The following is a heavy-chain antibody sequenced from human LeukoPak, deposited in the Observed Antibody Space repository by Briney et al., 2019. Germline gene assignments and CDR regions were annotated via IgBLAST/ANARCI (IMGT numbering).Heavy chain of an antibody. V-gene: IGHV3-64*01. Sequence: PGRSLRLSCAASGFTFSSYAMHWVRQAPGKGLEYVSAISSNGGSTYYANSVKGRFTISRDNSKNTLYLQMGSLRAEDMAVYYCAREGSDFWSGYYFDYWGQGTLVTVSS. CDR3: AREGSDFWSGYYFDY. CDR2: ISSNGGST. J-gene: IGHJ4*02. CDR1: GFTFSSYA. D-gene: IGHD3-3*01.